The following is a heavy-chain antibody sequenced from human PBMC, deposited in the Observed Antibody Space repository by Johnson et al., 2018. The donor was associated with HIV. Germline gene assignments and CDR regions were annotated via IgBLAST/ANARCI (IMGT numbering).Heavy chain of an antibody. V-gene: IGHV3-30*04. CDR1: GFTLSSYA. Sequence: QVQLVESGGGVVQPGRSLRLSCAASGFTLSSYAMNWVRQAPGKGLEWVAVISYDGYNKYYANSVQGRFTISRDNSKNTLYLQMNSLRAEDTAVYYCARDPHEWELLGGAFDIWGQGTMVTVSS. J-gene: IGHJ3*02. CDR3: ARDPHEWELLGGAFDI. D-gene: IGHD1-26*01. CDR2: ISYDGYNK.